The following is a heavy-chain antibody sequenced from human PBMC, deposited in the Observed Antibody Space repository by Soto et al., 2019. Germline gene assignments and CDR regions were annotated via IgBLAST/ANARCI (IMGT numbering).Heavy chain of an antibody. Sequence: RLSCAASGFTFSSYGMHWVRQAPGKGLEWVAVISYDGSNKYYADSVKGRFTISRDNSKNTLYLQMNSLRAEDTAVYYCAYGSVVVTAYYYYGMDVWGQGTTVTVSS. D-gene: IGHD2-21*02. V-gene: IGHV3-30*03. CDR2: ISYDGSNK. J-gene: IGHJ6*02. CDR1: GFTFSSYG. CDR3: AYGSVVVTAYYYYGMDV.